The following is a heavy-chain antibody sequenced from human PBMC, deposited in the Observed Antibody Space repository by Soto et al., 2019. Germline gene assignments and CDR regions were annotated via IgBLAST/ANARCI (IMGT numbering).Heavy chain of an antibody. CDR3: ARHSPFCSGTTCYSQRWFDS. D-gene: IGHD2-15*01. CDR2: IYYNGST. Sequence: SETLSLTCTVSGGSINNDYWSWIRQPPGKGLEWIGYIYYNGSTNYNPSLKSRVTISVDTSKNQFSLKLSSVTAADTAIYYCARHSPFCSGTTCYSQRWFDSWGQGTLVTVSS. V-gene: IGHV4-59*08. CDR1: GGSINNDY. J-gene: IGHJ5*01.